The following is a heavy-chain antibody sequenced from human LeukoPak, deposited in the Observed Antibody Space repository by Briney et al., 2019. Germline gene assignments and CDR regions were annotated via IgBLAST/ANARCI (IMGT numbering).Heavy chain of an antibody. CDR2: ISSSSSYI. J-gene: IGHJ4*02. Sequence: GGSLRLSCAASGFTFSSYSMTWVRQAPGKGLEWVSSISSSSSYIYYADSVKGRFTISRDNSKNTLYLQMNSLRAEDTAVYYCARAPYGSGSYYNVGGQGTLVTVSS. CDR1: GFTFSSYS. CDR3: ARAPYGSGSYYNV. V-gene: IGHV3-21*01. D-gene: IGHD3-10*01.